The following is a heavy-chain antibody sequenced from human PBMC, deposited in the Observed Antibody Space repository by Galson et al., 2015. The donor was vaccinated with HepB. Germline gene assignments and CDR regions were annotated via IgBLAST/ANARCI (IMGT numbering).Heavy chain of an antibody. D-gene: IGHD3-9*01. CDR2: INSDGSST. V-gene: IGHV3-74*01. CDR3: ARDLTYYDILTGSFLKYFDY. Sequence: SLRLSCAASGFTFSSYWMHWVRQAPGKGLVWVSRINSDGSSTSYADSVKGRFIISRDNAKNTLYLQMNSLRAEDTAVYYCARDLTYYDILTGSFLKYFDYWGQGTLVTVSS. J-gene: IGHJ4*02. CDR1: GFTFSSYW.